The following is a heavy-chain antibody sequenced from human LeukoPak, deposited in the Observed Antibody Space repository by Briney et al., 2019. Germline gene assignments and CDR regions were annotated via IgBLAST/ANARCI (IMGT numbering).Heavy chain of an antibody. D-gene: IGHD1-1*01. Sequence: SETLSLTCTVSGASIGSSLYFWGWFRQPPGKGLEWIGSIYYRPTTYYNPSLKSRGTISLDTSNNQFSLKLTSVTAADTAFYYCARGRNWNFQAYFDYWGLGSLVNVSS. J-gene: IGHJ4*02. CDR1: GASIGSSLYF. V-gene: IGHV4-39*07. CDR2: IYYRPTT. CDR3: ARGRNWNFQAYFDY.